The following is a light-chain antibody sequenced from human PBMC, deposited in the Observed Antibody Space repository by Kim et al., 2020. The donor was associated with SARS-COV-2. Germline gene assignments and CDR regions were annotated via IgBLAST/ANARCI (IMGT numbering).Light chain of an antibody. CDR3: AAWDDRVSGRV. V-gene: IGLV1-47*01. CDR1: SSNIEKNY. J-gene: IGLJ3*02. Sequence: GQRVTISCSGSSSNIEKNYVYWYQQVPGTAPKVLIYRTNQRPSWVPDRFSGSKSGTSASLAISGLRSEDEADYYCAAWDDRVSGRVFGGGTKLTVL. CDR2: RTN.